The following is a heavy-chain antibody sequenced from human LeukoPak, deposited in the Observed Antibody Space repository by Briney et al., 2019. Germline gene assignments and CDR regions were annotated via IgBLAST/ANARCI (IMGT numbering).Heavy chain of an antibody. D-gene: IGHD2-2*01. CDR1: GFTFSSYA. CDR3: ARGDSIVVVPAAPRHYFDY. J-gene: IGHJ4*02. V-gene: IGHV3-30-3*01. CDR2: ISYDGSNK. Sequence: GGSLRLSCAASGFTFSSYAMHWVRQAPGKGLEWVAVISYDGSNKYYADSVKGRFTISRDNSKNTLYLQMNILRAGDPAGYYCARGDSIVVVPAAPRHYFDYWGQGTLVTPPS.